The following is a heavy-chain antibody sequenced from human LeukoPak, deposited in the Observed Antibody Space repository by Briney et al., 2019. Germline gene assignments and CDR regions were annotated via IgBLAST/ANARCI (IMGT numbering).Heavy chain of an antibody. V-gene: IGHV3-73*01. CDR3: TSQEDYDILTGYYF. CDR2: FRSKANSYAT. Sequence: GGSLRLSWEASGFTFSGFAMHWFRRASGKGLEWFGRFRSKANSYATAYAASVKGRFTISKDDSKNTAYLQMNSLKTEDTAVYYCTSQEDYDILTGYYFWGQGTLVTVSS. CDR1: GFTFSGFA. D-gene: IGHD3-9*01. J-gene: IGHJ4*02.